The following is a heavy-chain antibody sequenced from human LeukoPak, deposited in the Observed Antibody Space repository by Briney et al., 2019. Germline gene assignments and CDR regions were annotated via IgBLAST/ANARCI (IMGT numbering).Heavy chain of an antibody. J-gene: IGHJ4*02. D-gene: IGHD3-10*01. CDR3: ARTYGSGSYYPY. CDR1: GYTFTGYY. Sequence: ASVKVSCKASGYTFTGYYMRWVRQAPGQGLEWMGWINPNSGGTDYAQKFQGRVTMTRDTSISTAYMELSRLRSDDTAVYYCARTYGSGSYYPYWGQGTLVTVSS. V-gene: IGHV1-2*02. CDR2: INPNSGGT.